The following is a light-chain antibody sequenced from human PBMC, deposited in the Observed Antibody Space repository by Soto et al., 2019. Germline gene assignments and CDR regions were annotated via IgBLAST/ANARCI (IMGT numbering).Light chain of an antibody. CDR3: QQTYNTPFT. CDR2: AAS. Sequence: DIQMTQSPSSVSASVGDRVTITCRASQIIGNYLNWYQQKPGKAPKFLIYAASTLHSGVPSRFSGSGSGTDFTLTINSLQPEDFATYYCQQTYNTPFTFXPGTKVDIK. J-gene: IGKJ3*01. V-gene: IGKV1-39*01. CDR1: QIIGNY.